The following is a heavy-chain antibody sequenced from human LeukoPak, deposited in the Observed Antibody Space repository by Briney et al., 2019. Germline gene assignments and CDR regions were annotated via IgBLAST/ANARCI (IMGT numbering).Heavy chain of an antibody. V-gene: IGHV1-69*05. D-gene: IGHD1-7*01. CDR1: GYTFTSYG. CDR3: ARDGGYNWNYRFDY. J-gene: IGHJ4*02. CDR2: IIPIFGTA. Sequence: SVKVSCKASGYTFTSYGISWVRQAPGQGLEWMAGIIPIFGTANYAQKFQGRVTITTDESTSTAYMELSSLSSEDTAVYYCARDGGYNWNYRFDYWGQGTLVTVSS.